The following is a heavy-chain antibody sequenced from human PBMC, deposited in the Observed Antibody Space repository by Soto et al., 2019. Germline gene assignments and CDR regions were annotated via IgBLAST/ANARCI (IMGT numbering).Heavy chain of an antibody. CDR2: ICDSGST. CDR3: ARSGGGSGWL. D-gene: IGHD6-19*01. V-gene: IGHV4-61*01. Sequence: QVQLQESGPGLVKPSETLSLTCTVSGDSVSSGSKCRSWIRQPPGKALEWIAYICDSGSTTYKPPLKSRVTISRDTSKNQFSLKMTSVTAEDMAVYYCARSGGGSGWLGGQGTLVTVSS. J-gene: IGHJ4*02. CDR1: GDSVSSGSKC.